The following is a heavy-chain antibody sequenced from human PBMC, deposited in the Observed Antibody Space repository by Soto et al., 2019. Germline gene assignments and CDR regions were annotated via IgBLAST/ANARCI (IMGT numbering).Heavy chain of an antibody. Sequence: QVQLVESGGGVVQPGRSLRLSCAASGFTFSSYGMHWVRQAPGKGLEWVAVISYDGSNKYYADSVKGRFTISRDNSKNTLYLQMNSLRAEDTAVYYCAKGGGLLPFDYWGQGTLVTVSS. CDR1: GFTFSSYG. CDR3: AKGGGLLPFDY. D-gene: IGHD2-15*01. V-gene: IGHV3-30*18. CDR2: ISYDGSNK. J-gene: IGHJ4*02.